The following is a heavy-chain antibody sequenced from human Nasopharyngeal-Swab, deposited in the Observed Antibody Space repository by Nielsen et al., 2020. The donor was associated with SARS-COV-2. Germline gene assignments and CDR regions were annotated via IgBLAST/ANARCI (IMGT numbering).Heavy chain of an antibody. Sequence: VKVSCKASGYTFTNYDINWVRQATGQGLEWMGWMNPNSGNTGYAQKFQGRVTMTRDTSISTAYMELSSLRSEDTAVYYCATARDYGGNSGLASLDYWGQGTLVTVSS. V-gene: IGHV1-8*01. CDR2: MNPNSGNT. CDR1: GYTFTNYD. J-gene: IGHJ4*02. D-gene: IGHD4-23*01. CDR3: ATARDYGGNSGLASLDY.